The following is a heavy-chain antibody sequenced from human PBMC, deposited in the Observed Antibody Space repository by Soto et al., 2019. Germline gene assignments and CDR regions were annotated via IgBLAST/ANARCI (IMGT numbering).Heavy chain of an antibody. V-gene: IGHV3-33*01. Sequence: QVQLVESGGGVAQPGRSLRLSCTVSGFTNSGHAMHWVRQAPGKGLEWVTQIWYDGSNKYYAESVKGRFTISRDNSKNTLYLQMNSLRVEDTAVYYCARDGQGLAPYALDVWGQGTSVTVSS. CDR3: ARDGQGLAPYALDV. J-gene: IGHJ6*02. CDR2: IWYDGSNK. CDR1: GFTNSGHA.